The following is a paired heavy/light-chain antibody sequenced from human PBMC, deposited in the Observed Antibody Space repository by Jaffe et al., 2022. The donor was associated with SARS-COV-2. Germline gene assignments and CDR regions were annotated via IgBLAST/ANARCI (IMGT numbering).Heavy chain of an antibody. J-gene: IGHJ5*02. Sequence: QVQLVQSGAEVKKPGSSVKVSCKTSAESFTKSSISWLRQAPGQGLEWMGRIIPLLGMSNSPQKFHGRVAITADTSTNTVYMELSSLTSDDTAIYFCARDHIGGSTAPNVHCFDPWGQGTPVTVSS. D-gene: IGHD2-21*02. CDR1: AESFTKSS. CDR3: ARDHIGGSTAPNVHCFDP. CDR2: IIPLLGMS. V-gene: IGHV1-69*04.
Light chain of an antibody. CDR3: QQYSSWPET. J-gene: IGKJ1*01. Sequence: DIVMTQSPATLSVSPGEGATLSCRASQSLSNNLAWYQQKPGQAPRLLIYDASTRATGVPARFSGGGSGREFTLTISSLQSEDFAVYYCQQYSSWPETFGQGTKVEIK. CDR2: DAS. V-gene: IGKV3-15*01. CDR1: QSLSNN.